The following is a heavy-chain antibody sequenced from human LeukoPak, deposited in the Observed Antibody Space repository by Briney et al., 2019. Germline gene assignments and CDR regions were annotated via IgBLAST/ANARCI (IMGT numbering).Heavy chain of an antibody. CDR2: IKTNAEGGTL. CDR1: GLTYSNVW. V-gene: IGHV3-15*07. CDR3: TTGIDDEGGY. Sequence: GGSLRLSCAASGLTYSNVWMNWVCQAPGKGLEWVGRIKTNAEGGTLDYTAPVKGRFTISRDDSKNTLYLQMDSLEVEDTGMYYCTTGIDDEGGYWGQGTLVTVSS. J-gene: IGHJ4*02. D-gene: IGHD3-3*02.